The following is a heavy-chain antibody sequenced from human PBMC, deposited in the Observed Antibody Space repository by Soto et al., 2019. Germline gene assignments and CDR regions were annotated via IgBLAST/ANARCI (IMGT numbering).Heavy chain of an antibody. CDR2: ISYDGTNK. CDR3: SNLVYSSGLSADF. CDR1: GFTFSGYG. J-gene: IGHJ4*02. Sequence: QVQLVESGGGVVQPGRSLRLSCAASGFTFSGYGMHWVRKAPAKGLEWVALISYDGTNKYYADSVKGRFTISRDNSKNTLYLQMNSLRAEDTAVYYCSNLVYSSGLSADFWGQGTLVTVSS. V-gene: IGHV3-30*18. D-gene: IGHD6-19*01.